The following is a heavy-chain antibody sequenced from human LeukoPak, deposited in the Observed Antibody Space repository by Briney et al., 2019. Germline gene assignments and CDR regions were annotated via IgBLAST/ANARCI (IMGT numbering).Heavy chain of an antibody. CDR2: IYTSGST. D-gene: IGHD1-26*01. CDR1: GGSISSYY. Sequence: SETLSLTCTVSGGSISSYYWSWIRQPAGKGLEWIGRIYTSGSTNYNPSLKSRVTMSVDTSKNQFSLKLSSVTAADTAVYYCASELVGATRDNWFDPWGRGTLVTVSS. J-gene: IGHJ5*02. V-gene: IGHV4-4*07. CDR3: ASELVGATRDNWFDP.